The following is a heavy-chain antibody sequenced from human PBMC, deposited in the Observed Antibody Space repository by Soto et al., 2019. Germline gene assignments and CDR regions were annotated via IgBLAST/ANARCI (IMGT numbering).Heavy chain of an antibody. CDR1: GVSVSGSSC. D-gene: IGHD2-2*02. Sequence: PSETLSLTCTVSGVSVSGSSCCTWIRQAPGKGLEWIGCIFYNGTTHYNPSLRSPVTISVDTSKNQFSLKVTSVTAADTAVYWCARDSRLLQIPSSNRYYYPGMDVWGQGTTVTVS. CDR3: ARDSRLLQIPSSNRYYYPGMDV. CDR2: IFYNGTT. J-gene: IGHJ6*02. V-gene: IGHV4-61*01.